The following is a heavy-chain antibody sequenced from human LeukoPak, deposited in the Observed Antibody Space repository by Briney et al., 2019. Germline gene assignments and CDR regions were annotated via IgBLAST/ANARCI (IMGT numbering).Heavy chain of an antibody. CDR2: ISANGGHS. CDR1: GFTFNSYS. V-gene: IGHV3-64*01. D-gene: IGHD5-12*01. CDR3: ARVGPSDSGYDSTGLDY. J-gene: IGHJ4*02. Sequence: GGSLRLSCAASGFTFNSYSMHWVRQAPGKGLEYVSAISANGGHSYYANSVKGRFTISRDNSKSTLYLQMGSLRAEDMAVYYCARVGPSDSGYDSTGLDYWGQGTLVTVSS.